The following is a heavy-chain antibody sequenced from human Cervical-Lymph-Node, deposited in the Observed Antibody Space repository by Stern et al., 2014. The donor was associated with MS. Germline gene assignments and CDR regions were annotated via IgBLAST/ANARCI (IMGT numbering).Heavy chain of an antibody. CDR1: GYSFTIYY. CDR3: ARHVQGFDY. J-gene: IGHJ4*02. Sequence: EVQLVESGAEVKKPGESLKISCKLSGYSFTIYYIAWVRQMPGKGLEWMGVIYPYDSDTTYSPSVQGQFTSSADKSITTAYLQWSSLRASDTAMYYCARHVQGFDYWGQGTLVTVSS. V-gene: IGHV5-51*01. CDR2: IYPYDSDT.